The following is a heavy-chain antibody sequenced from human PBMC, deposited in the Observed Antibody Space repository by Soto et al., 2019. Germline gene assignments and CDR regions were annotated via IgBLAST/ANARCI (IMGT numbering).Heavy chain of an antibody. CDR3: ARNPYLGDHQY. CDR1: GYTFTTYV. Sequence: QVQLVQSGGEVKKPGASVKLSCKTSGYTFTTYVISWVRQAPGQGLEWVGWSSAYNGKTHYAQKFQGKVTMTTDTSTNTAYVELRCLRSDDTAVYYCARNPYLGDHQYWGQGTLVTVSS. CDR2: SSAYNGKT. D-gene: IGHD3-16*01. V-gene: IGHV1-18*01. J-gene: IGHJ4*02.